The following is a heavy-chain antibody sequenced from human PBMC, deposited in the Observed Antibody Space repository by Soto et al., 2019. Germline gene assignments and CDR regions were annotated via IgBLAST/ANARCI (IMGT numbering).Heavy chain of an antibody. Sequence: QVQLVQSGAEVKKPGSSVRVSCKASGTIFSSYTISWVRQAPGLGLEWMGRINPILSMSNYAQRFQGRVTMTADKSTSTAYMELSGLRSEDTAIYYCASSYGSGYRAFDYWGQGALVTVSS. V-gene: IGHV1-69*02. D-gene: IGHD3-10*01. CDR3: ASSYGSGYRAFDY. CDR2: INPILSMS. CDR1: GTIFSSYT. J-gene: IGHJ4*02.